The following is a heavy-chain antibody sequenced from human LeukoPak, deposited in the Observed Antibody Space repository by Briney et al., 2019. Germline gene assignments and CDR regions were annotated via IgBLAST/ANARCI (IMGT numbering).Heavy chain of an antibody. V-gene: IGHV4-30-2*01. CDR3: ARDSVVCSSTSCYAVAFDY. CDR1: GGSITSGGYY. J-gene: IGHJ4*02. D-gene: IGHD2-2*01. CDR2: IYHSGNVYESANT. Sequence: SETLSLTCTVSGGSITSGGYYWSWIRQPPGKGLEWIAYIYHSGNVYESANTFYNPSLRSRVHISIDRSKNQFFLNLDSVTAADTAVYYCARDSVVCSSTSCYAVAFDYWGQGTLVTVSS.